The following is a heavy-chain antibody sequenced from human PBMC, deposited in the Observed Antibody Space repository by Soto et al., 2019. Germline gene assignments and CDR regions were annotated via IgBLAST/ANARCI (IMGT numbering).Heavy chain of an antibody. D-gene: IGHD6-19*01. J-gene: IGHJ6*02. CDR3: GRYTSGWTPHVMDC. CDR2: INDDGSST. CDR1: GFTFSSYW. V-gene: IGHV3-74*01. Sequence: GGSLRLSCAASGFTFSSYWMHWVRQAPGKGLVWVSRINDDGSSTNYADSVKGRFTISRDNAKNTLYLQMNSLGPEDTGLYYCGRYTSGWTPHVMDCWGQGSTVTVSS.